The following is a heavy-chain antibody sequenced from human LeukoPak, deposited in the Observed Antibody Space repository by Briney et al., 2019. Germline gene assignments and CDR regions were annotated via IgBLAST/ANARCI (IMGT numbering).Heavy chain of an antibody. V-gene: IGHV1-69*13. Sequence: SVKVSCKASGYTFTSYYMHWVRQAPGQGLEWMGGIIPIFGTANYAQKFQGRVTITADESTSTAYMELSSLRSEDTAVYYCARGYCSSTSCYTGNDYWGQGTLVTVSS. CDR2: IIPIFGTA. CDR1: GYTFTSYY. CDR3: ARGYCSSTSCYTGNDY. D-gene: IGHD2-2*02. J-gene: IGHJ4*02.